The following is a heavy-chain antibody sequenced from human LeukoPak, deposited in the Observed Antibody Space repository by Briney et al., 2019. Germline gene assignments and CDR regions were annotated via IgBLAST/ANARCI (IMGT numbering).Heavy chain of an antibody. CDR3: ARESYYDSSGYSHDAFDI. D-gene: IGHD3-22*01. CDR2: IYTSGTI. Sequence: PSETLSLTCTVSGGSISSYYWSWIRQPAGTALEWLGRIYTSGTITYNPSLKSRVTMSVDTSKNQFSLKLSSVTAADTAVYYCARESYYDSSGYSHDAFDIWGQGTMVTVSS. CDR1: GGSISSYY. V-gene: IGHV4-4*07. J-gene: IGHJ3*02.